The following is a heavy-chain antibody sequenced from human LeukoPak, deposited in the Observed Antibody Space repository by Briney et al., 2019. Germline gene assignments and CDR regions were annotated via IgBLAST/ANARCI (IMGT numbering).Heavy chain of an antibody. J-gene: IGHJ4*02. CDR1: GFTFGSYA. CDR2: IVGSGGIT. D-gene: IGHD6-19*01. CDR3: AKTTAGYSSGQYPAWPIDY. Sequence: GGSLRLSCEASGFTFGSYAIYWVRQAPGKGLEWVSGIVGSGGITQYADSVKGRFTISRDNSKNTVFLQLNSLRVEDTALYYCAKTTAGYSSGQYPAWPIDYRGPGTQVTVSS. V-gene: IGHV3-23*01.